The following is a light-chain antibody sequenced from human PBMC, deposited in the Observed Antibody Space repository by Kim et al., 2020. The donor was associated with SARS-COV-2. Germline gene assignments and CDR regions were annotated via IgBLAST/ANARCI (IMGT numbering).Light chain of an antibody. CDR3: QQYATSPPYT. CDR1: QTVTSGK. CDR2: DVS. J-gene: IGKJ2*01. Sequence: EIVLTQSPGTLSVSPGERATLSCRASQTVTSGKLAWYQQRPGQAPRLLVHDVSKRASGIPDRFSGSGSGTDFSLTISRVEPEDFAVYYCQQYATSPPYTFGQGTKLEIK. V-gene: IGKV3-20*01.